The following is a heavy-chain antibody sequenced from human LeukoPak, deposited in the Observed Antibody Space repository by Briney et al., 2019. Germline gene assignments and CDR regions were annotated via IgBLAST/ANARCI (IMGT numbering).Heavy chain of an antibody. CDR3: HGYTGYGLPSNFDY. CDR2: IIPIFGTA. D-gene: IGHD5-12*01. Sequence: SVKVSCKASGYTFTGYYMHWVRQAPGQGLEWMGGIIPIFGTANYAQKFQGRVTITADESTSTAYMELSSLRSEDTAVYYCHGYTGYGLPSNFDYWGQGTLVTVSS. CDR1: GYTFTGYY. V-gene: IGHV1-69*13. J-gene: IGHJ4*02.